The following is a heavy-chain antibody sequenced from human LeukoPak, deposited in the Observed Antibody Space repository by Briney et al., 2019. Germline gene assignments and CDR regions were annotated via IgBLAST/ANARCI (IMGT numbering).Heavy chain of an antibody. V-gene: IGHV1-2*06. Sequence: ASVNVSCKASGYTFTGYHMHWVRQAPGQGLEWMGRINPNTGGTDYAQKFQGRVTMTRDTSISTAYMDLSRLRSDDTAVYYCARDYCSSTSCLFDYWGQGTLVTVSS. J-gene: IGHJ4*02. CDR2: INPNTGGT. CDR1: GYTFTGYH. D-gene: IGHD2-2*01. CDR3: ARDYCSSTSCLFDY.